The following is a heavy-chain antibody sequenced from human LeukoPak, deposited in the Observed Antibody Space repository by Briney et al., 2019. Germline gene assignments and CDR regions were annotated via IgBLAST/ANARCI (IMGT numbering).Heavy chain of an antibody. V-gene: IGHV4-59*01. D-gene: IGHD3-22*01. CDR1: GGSISSYY. CDR3: ASLTMMTY. CDR2: IYYSGST. Sequence: PSGTLSLTCTVSGGSISSYYWSWIRQPPGKGLEWIGYIYYSGSTNYNPSLKSRVTISVDTSKNQFSLKLSSVTAADTAVYYCASLTMMTYWGQGTMVTVSS. J-gene: IGHJ3*01.